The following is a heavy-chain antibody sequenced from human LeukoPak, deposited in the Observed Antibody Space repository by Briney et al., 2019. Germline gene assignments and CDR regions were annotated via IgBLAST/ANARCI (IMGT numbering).Heavy chain of an antibody. V-gene: IGHV3-53*01. D-gene: IGHD6-19*01. J-gene: IGHJ4*02. CDR3: ASGSSGWYGEI. CDR2: IYSGGST. Sequence: GGSLRLSCAASGFTVSSNYMSWVRQAPGKGPEWVSVIYSGGSTYYADSVKGRFTVSRDNSKNTLYLQMNSLRAEDTAVYYCASGSSGWYGEIWGQGTLVTVSS. CDR1: GFTVSSNY.